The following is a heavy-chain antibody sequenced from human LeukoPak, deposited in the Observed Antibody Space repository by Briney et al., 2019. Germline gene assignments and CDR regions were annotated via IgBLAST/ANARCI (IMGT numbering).Heavy chain of an antibody. J-gene: IGHJ6*02. Sequence: PGGPLRLSCAASGFTFSSYAMSWVRQAPGKGLEWVSAISGSGGSTYYADSVKGRFTISRHNSKNTLYLQMNSLRAEDTAVYYCARGSPYYYGMDVWGQGTTVTVSS. CDR2: ISGSGGST. V-gene: IGHV3-23*01. CDR3: ARGSPYYYGMDV. CDR1: GFTFSSYA.